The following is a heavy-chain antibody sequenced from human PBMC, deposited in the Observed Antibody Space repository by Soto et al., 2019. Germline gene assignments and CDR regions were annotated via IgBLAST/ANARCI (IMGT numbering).Heavy chain of an antibody. J-gene: IGHJ6*02. V-gene: IGHV4-31*03. Sequence: QVQLQESGPGLVKPSQTLSLTCTVSGGSISSGGYYWSWIRQHPGKGLEWIGYIYYSGSTYYNPSLKSRVTISVDTSKNQFPLKLSSVTAADTAVYYCARDHVVREIDLYYYYYGMDVWGQGTTVTVSS. CDR1: GGSISSGGYY. CDR3: ARDHVVREIDLYYYYYGMDV. CDR2: IYYSGST. D-gene: IGHD3-10*01.